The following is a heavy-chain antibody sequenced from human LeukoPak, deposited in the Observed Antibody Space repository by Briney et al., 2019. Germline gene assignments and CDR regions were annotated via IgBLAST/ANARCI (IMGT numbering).Heavy chain of an antibody. Sequence: GGSLRLSCAASGFTFSSYWMHWVRQAPGKGPVWVSRINNDGSSTTYADSVKGRFTISRDDAKNTLYLQMNSLRAGDTAVYYCAKDIEISYWGQGTLVTVSS. CDR3: AKDIEISY. CDR2: INNDGSST. D-gene: IGHD2-15*01. V-gene: IGHV3-74*01. CDR1: GFTFSSYW. J-gene: IGHJ4*02.